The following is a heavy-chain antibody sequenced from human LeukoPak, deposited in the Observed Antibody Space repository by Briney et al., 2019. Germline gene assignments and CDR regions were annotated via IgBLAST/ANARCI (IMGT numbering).Heavy chain of an antibody. CDR3: ARDLRLGYCSGNSCYSP. CDR1: GFTFSSYE. J-gene: IGHJ5*02. CDR2: ISSSGGTI. V-gene: IGHV3-48*03. Sequence: GGSLRLSCAASGFTFSSYEMNWVRQAPGKGLEWVSYISSSGGTIYHADSVKGRFSISRDNAKNSLYLQMNSLRAEDTAVYYCARDLRLGYCSGNSCYSPWGQGTLVTVSS. D-gene: IGHD2-15*01.